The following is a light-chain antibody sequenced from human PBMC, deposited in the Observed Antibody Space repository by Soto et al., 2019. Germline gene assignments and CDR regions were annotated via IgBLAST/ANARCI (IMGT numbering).Light chain of an antibody. CDR3: HQYGYSPWT. J-gene: IGKJ1*01. Sequence: EIVLTQSPGTLSLSPGERATLSCRASQRVDTNYLAWYQHRPGQAPSLLIYATSNRATGIPDRFSGSGSGTDFTLTINRLEPEDFAVYYCHQYGYSPWTFGQGTKVDIK. CDR2: ATS. V-gene: IGKV3-20*01. CDR1: QRVDTNY.